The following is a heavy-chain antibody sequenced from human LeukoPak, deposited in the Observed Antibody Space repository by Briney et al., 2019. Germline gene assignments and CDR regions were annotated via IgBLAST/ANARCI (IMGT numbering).Heavy chain of an antibody. Sequence: SETLSLTCNVSGGYISTYCWNWIRQSAGKGLEWIGRIYASGSTNYNPSLNSRVTISVDKSKNQFSLELSSVTAADTAVYYCARGDYDTSGYYFFDSWGQGTLVTVSS. V-gene: IGHV4-4*07. CDR1: GGYISTYC. CDR3: ARGDYDTSGYYFFDS. CDR2: IYASGST. J-gene: IGHJ4*02. D-gene: IGHD3-22*01.